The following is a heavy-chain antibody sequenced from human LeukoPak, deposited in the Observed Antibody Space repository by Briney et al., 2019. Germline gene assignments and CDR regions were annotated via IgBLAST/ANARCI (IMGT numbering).Heavy chain of an antibody. V-gene: IGHV4-59*03. CDR1: AGSISSYY. Sequence: SETLSLTCTVSAGSISSYYWSWIRQPPGKGLEWIGYIYYSGSTNYNPSLKSRVTISIDTSKNQFSLKLSSVTAADTAVYYCAGANYDSSGYNWFDPWGQGTLVTVSS. D-gene: IGHD3-22*01. CDR2: IYYSGST. J-gene: IGHJ5*02. CDR3: AGANYDSSGYNWFDP.